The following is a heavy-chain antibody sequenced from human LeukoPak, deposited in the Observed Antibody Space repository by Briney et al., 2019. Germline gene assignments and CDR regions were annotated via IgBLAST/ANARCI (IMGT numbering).Heavy chain of an antibody. D-gene: IGHD6-19*01. Sequence: EPLSPTGAAAGASISSYYWSWIRQPPGKRLEWIGYIYYSGSTNYNPSLKSRVTISVDTSKNHLSLKLSSVTAADTAVYYCARHQDSSGGPWFDPWGEGTLGTVSP. J-gene: IGHJ5*02. CDR3: ARHQDSSGGPWFDP. CDR1: GASISSYY. CDR2: IYYSGST. V-gene: IGHV4-59*08.